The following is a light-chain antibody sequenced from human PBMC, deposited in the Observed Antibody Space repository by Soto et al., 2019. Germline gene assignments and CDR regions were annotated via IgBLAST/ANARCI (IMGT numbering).Light chain of an antibody. CDR3: AAWDDSLNGPV. Sequence: QSVLTQPPSASGTPGQRVTTSCSGSSSKIGSNTVNWYQQLPGTAPKLLIYSNNQRPSGVPDRFSGSKSGTSASLAISGLQSEDEADYYCAAWDDSLNGPVFGTGTKLTVL. J-gene: IGLJ1*01. V-gene: IGLV1-44*01. CDR1: SSKIGSNT. CDR2: SNN.